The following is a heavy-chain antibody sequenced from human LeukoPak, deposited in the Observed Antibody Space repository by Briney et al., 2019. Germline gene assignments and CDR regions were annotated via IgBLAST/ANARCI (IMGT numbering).Heavy chain of an antibody. D-gene: IGHD5-24*01. CDR2: ISSSTSYI. J-gene: IGHJ4*02. CDR3: ARHWGDGYIIFDY. CDR1: GFIFSTYS. V-gene: IGHV3-21*01. Sequence: GGSLRLSCAASGFIFSTYSMNWVRQAPGKGLEWVSSISSSTSYIYYADSVKGRFTISRDNAKNSLYLQMNSLRPEDTAVYYCARHWGDGYIIFDYWGQGTLVTVSS.